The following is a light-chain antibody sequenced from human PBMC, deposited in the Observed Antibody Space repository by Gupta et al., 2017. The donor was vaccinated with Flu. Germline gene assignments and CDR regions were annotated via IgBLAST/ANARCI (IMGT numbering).Light chain of an antibody. Sequence: VTIACSGGRSNIGSNYVYWYQQLPGTAPRLLIYRNNQRPSGVPDRFSGSKSGTSASLAISGLRSEDEADYYCAAWDDSLSARYVFGTGTKVTVL. CDR1: RSNIGSNY. CDR3: AAWDDSLSARYV. CDR2: RNN. V-gene: IGLV1-47*01. J-gene: IGLJ1*01.